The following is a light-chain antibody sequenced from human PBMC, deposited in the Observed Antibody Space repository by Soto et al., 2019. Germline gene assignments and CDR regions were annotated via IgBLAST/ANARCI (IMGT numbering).Light chain of an antibody. V-gene: IGLV1-44*01. CDR2: RND. J-gene: IGLJ2*01. CDR1: SSNIGSTS. Sequence: QSVLTQPPSASVTPGQRVTISCSGSSSNIGSTSVNWYQQLPGTAPKLLIYRNDQRPSGVPDRFSGSKSGTSASLAISGLQSEDEADYHCAAWDGSLNGVIFGGGTKLTVL. CDR3: AAWDGSLNGVI.